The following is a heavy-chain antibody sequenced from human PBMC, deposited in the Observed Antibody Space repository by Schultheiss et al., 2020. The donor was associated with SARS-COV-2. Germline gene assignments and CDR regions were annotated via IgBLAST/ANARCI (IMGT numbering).Heavy chain of an antibody. Sequence: GGSLRLSCAASGFTFSSYAMSWVRQAPGKGLEWVSSTSNSGTYKYYADSVRGRLTISRDNAKNSLYLQMNSLRVEDTAVYYCVRLVTPSYVSPVGYWGQGTLVTVSS. D-gene: IGHD2-21*02. CDR2: TSNSGTYK. J-gene: IGHJ4*02. V-gene: IGHV3-21*01. CDR1: GFTFSSYA. CDR3: VRLVTPSYVSPVGY.